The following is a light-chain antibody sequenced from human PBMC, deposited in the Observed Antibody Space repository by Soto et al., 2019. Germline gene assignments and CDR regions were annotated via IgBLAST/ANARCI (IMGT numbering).Light chain of an antibody. CDR3: CSFAGGSTYVV. CDR2: EVT. Sequence: QSALTQPASVSGSPGQSITISCIGTSSDVGNYELVSWFQQLPGKAPKLIIYEVTKRPSGVPNRFSGSKSVNTASLTISGLLAEDEADYHCCSFAGGSTYVVFGGGTKLTVL. CDR1: SSDVGNYEL. J-gene: IGLJ2*01. V-gene: IGLV2-23*02.